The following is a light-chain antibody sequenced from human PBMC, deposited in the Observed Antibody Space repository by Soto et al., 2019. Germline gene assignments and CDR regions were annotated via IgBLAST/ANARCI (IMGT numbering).Light chain of an antibody. Sequence: EIVLTQSPGTLSLSPGERATLSCRASQSVTGSYVAWYQRKPGQAPRLLIYGASYRATDIPNRFSGSGSGTDFTLTITRLEPEDFAVYYCQQYGSSPPTFGRGTKVEVK. CDR3: QQYGSSPPT. J-gene: IGKJ1*01. V-gene: IGKV3-20*01. CDR2: GAS. CDR1: QSVTGSY.